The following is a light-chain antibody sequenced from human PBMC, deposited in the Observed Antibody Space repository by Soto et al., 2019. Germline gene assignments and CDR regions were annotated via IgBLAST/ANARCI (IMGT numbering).Light chain of an antibody. CDR3: QQYTSSSGT. J-gene: IGKJ3*01. CDR1: QSISTW. V-gene: IGKV1-5*03. Sequence: DIQMTQSPSTLSASVGDRVTITCRASQSISTWLAWYQQKPGTAPKLLIYRASNLESGVPSRFSGSGSGTEFTLTIISLQPDDFATYYCQQYTSSSGTFGPGTKVDIK. CDR2: RAS.